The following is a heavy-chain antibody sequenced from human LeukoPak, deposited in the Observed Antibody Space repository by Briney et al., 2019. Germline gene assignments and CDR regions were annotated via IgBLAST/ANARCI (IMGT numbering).Heavy chain of an antibody. CDR1: GGSITSYY. D-gene: IGHD2/OR15-2a*01. Sequence: SETLCLTCTVSGGSITSYYWSWIRQPPGKELERIGDIYYSRSTTYKPSLKSRVTISVDTSKNQFSLKLNSVTAADTAIYYCARDRRYNSTLSGMDVWGQGTTVTVSS. CDR3: ARDRRYNSTLSGMDV. J-gene: IGHJ6*02. V-gene: IGHV4-59*01. CDR2: IYYSRST.